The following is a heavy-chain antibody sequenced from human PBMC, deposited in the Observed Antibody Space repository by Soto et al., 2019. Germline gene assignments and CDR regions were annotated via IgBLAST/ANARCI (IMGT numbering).Heavy chain of an antibody. J-gene: IGHJ4*02. D-gene: IGHD6-13*01. CDR2: ISYDGSNK. CDR3: AKSYSSNWYDYFDY. V-gene: IGHV3-30-3*01. CDR1: GFTFSSYA. Sequence: QVQLVESGGGVVQPGRSLRLSCAASGFTFSSYAMHWVRQAPGKGLEWVAVISYDGSNKYYADSVKGRFTISRDTSKNTLFLQMNSLRAEDTALYYCAKSYSSNWYDYFDYWGQGTLVTVSS.